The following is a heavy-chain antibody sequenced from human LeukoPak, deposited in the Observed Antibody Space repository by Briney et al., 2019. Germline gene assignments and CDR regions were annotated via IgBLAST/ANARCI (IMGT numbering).Heavy chain of an antibody. J-gene: IGHJ4*02. D-gene: IGHD6-19*01. CDR1: GFTFIKCA. CDR2: ITATGDTA. V-gene: IGHV3-23*01. Sequence: GGSLRLSCVGSGFTFIKCAMSWVRQAPGKVLEWVATITATGDTAYYADSVKGRFTISRDNSRNTVYMQMDSLRAEDTAIYYCAGDQNSDWYSPLDYWGQGTQVTVS. CDR3: AGDQNSDWYSPLDY.